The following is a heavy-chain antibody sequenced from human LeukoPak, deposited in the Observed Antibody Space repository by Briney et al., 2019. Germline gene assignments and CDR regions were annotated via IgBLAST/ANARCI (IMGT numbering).Heavy chain of an antibody. D-gene: IGHD6-25*01. Sequence: AGGSLRLSCTASGFSFSDYDMNWVPQAPGKGLEWVSSISGSSSHRYYADSAKGRFTISRDNAKNSLYLQMNSLRAEDTAVYYCARAFPPLRTSAAGDYWGQGTLVTVSS. V-gene: IGHV3-21*06. J-gene: IGHJ4*02. CDR2: ISGSSSHR. CDR1: GFSFSDYD. CDR3: ARAFPPLRTSAAGDY.